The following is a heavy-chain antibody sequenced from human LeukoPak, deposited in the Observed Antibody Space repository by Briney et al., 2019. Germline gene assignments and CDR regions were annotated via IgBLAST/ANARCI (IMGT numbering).Heavy chain of an antibody. J-gene: IGHJ4*02. CDR1: GFTFSSYG. D-gene: IGHD2-21*01. CDR3: ANQGYCGGDC. Sequence: GGSLRLSCAASGFTFSSYGMSWVRQAPGKGLEWVSAISGSGGSTYYADSVKGRFTISRDNSKNTLYLQMNSLRAEDTAVYYCANQGYCGGDCWGQGTLVTVSS. V-gene: IGHV3-23*01. CDR2: ISGSGGST.